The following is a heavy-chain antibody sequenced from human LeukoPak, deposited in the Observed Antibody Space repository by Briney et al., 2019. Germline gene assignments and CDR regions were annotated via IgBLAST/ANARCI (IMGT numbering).Heavy chain of an antibody. CDR3: AREPRYYYDSSGYQDY. CDR2: IYSGGST. CDR1: GFTVSSNY. D-gene: IGHD3-22*01. J-gene: IGHJ4*02. V-gene: IGHV3-53*01. Sequence: GGSLRLSCAASGFTVSSNYMSWVRQAPGKGLEWVSVIYSGGSTYYADSVKGRFTISRDNSKNTLYLQMNSLRAEDTAVYYCAREPRYYYDSSGYQDYWGQGTLVTVSS.